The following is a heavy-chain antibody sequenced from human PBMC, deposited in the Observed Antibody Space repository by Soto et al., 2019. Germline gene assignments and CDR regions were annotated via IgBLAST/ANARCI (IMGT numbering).Heavy chain of an antibody. J-gene: IGHJ3*02. CDR1: TLRFSDHT. V-gene: IGHV3-23*01. CDR2: INNSGHYT. CDR3: ARRPDAFDI. Sequence: QSGGSLRLSCTTSTLRFSDHTMSWVRQAPGKGLEWVSDINNSGHYTHYADSVKGRFTISRDNSKNTMFLQMYNLRVEDTAMYYCARRPDAFDIWGQGTMVTVSS.